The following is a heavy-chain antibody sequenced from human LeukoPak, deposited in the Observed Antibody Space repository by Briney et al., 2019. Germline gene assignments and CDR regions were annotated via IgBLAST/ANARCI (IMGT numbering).Heavy chain of an antibody. Sequence: GGSLRLSCAASGFTFSSYWMSWVRQAPGKGLEWVANIKQDGSEKYYVDSVKGRFTISRDSAKNSLYLQMNSLRAEDTAVYYCAREVAPYDFWSGYYGHYYYGMDVWGQGTTVTVSS. CDR3: AREVAPYDFWSGYYGHYYYGMDV. V-gene: IGHV3-7*01. CDR1: GFTFSSYW. D-gene: IGHD3-3*01. CDR2: IKQDGSEK. J-gene: IGHJ6*02.